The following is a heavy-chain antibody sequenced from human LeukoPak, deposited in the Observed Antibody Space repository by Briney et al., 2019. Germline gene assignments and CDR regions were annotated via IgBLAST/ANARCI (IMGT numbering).Heavy chain of an antibody. CDR2: IKPDGSEK. V-gene: IGHV3-7*03. CDR1: GFTFSSYW. Sequence: GGSLRLSCAASGFTFSSYWMSWVRQAPGKGLEWVANIKPDGSEKYYVDSVEGRFTISRDNSKNTLYLQMNSLRAEDTAVYYCAKEGSTPSWYDYYYYMDVWAKGPRSPSP. J-gene: IGHJ6*03. D-gene: IGHD2-2*01. CDR3: AKEGSTPSWYDYYYYMDV.